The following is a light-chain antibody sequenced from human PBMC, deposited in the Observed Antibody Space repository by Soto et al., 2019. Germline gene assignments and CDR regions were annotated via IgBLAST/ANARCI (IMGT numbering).Light chain of an antibody. CDR3: GSWDSRLSAYV. Sequence: QSVLTQPPSVSAAPGQKVTISRSGSSSNIGGNSVSWYQQLPGTAPKLLIYDDNKRPSGIPDRFSGSKSGTSATLGITGFQTGDEADYYCGSWDSRLSAYVFGTGTRSPS. V-gene: IGLV1-51*01. J-gene: IGLJ1*01. CDR2: DDN. CDR1: SSNIGGNS.